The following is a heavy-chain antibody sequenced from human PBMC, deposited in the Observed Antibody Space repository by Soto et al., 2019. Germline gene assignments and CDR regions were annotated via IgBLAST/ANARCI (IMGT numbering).Heavy chain of an antibody. CDR1: GFTFSSYA. CDR3: AKGLGDTAMARAYYYYYYMDV. J-gene: IGHJ6*03. Sequence: GGSLRLSCAASGFTFSSYAMSWVRQAPGKGLEWVSAISGSGGSTYYADSVKGRFTISRDNSKNTLYLQMNSLRAEDRAVYYCAKGLGDTAMARAYYYYYYMDVWGKGTTVTVSS. V-gene: IGHV3-23*01. D-gene: IGHD5-18*01. CDR2: ISGSGGST.